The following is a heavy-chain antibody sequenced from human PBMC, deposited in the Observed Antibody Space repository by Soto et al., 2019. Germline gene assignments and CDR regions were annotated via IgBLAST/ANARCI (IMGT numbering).Heavy chain of an antibody. J-gene: IGHJ4*02. CDR2: IIPIFGTA. CDR3: ARDSGSGSYYEAPWHY. CDR1: GGTFSSYA. Sequence: ASVKVSCKASGGTFSSYAISWVRQAPGQGPEWMGGIIPIFGTANYAQKFQGRVTITADESTSTAYMELGSLRSEDTAVYYCARDSGSGSYYEAPWHYWGQGTLVTVSS. V-gene: IGHV1-69*13. D-gene: IGHD3-10*01.